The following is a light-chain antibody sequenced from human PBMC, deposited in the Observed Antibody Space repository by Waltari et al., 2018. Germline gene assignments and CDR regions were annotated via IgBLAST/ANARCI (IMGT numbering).Light chain of an antibody. Sequence: DIQMTQTPSTLSASVGARVPITCRASQSISSWLAWSQHKPGKGPKLLIYKTSSLESGVPSRFTGSGSGTEFTLTISSLHPDDFGTYYCHQYNSYPLTFGGGTKVEIK. CDR2: KTS. CDR3: HQYNSYPLT. J-gene: IGKJ4*01. CDR1: QSISSW. V-gene: IGKV1-5*03.